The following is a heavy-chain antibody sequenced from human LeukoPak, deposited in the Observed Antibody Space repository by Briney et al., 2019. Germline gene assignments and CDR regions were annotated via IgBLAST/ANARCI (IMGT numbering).Heavy chain of an antibody. CDR3: ARDSSGWYSTSSDY. CDR1: GYSISSGYY. V-gene: IGHV4-38-2*02. D-gene: IGHD6-19*01. J-gene: IGHJ4*02. CDR2: IYHSGST. Sequence: SETLSLTCTVSGYSISSGYYWGWIRQPPGKGLEWIGSIYHSGSTYYNPSLKSRVTISVDTSKTQFSLKLSSVTAADTAVYYCARDSSGWYSTSSDYWGQGTLVTVSS.